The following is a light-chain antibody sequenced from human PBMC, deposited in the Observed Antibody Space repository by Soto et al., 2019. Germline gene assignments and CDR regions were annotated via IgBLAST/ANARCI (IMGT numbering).Light chain of an antibody. Sequence: DIVLTQSPATLSLSPGERATLSCRASQSVSRDFAWYQQKPGQAPRLLIYDASKRATGIPARFSGSGSGTDFTLTINSLQPEDFAVYYCQHRHNFGPGTKVDFK. CDR3: QHRHN. CDR1: QSVSRD. V-gene: IGKV3-11*01. J-gene: IGKJ3*01. CDR2: DAS.